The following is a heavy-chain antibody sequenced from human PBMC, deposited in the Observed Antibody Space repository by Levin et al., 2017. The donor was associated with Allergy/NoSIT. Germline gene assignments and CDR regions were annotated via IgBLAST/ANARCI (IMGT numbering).Heavy chain of an antibody. V-gene: IGHV4-59*08. CDR2: IYSRGST. CDR3: AGHGLQLAPFDY. D-gene: IGHD2-15*01. Sequence: SETLSLTCTVSGGSFSSYYWTWIRQTPGKGLEWIANIYSRGSTNYNPSLRSRFTISVDTSKNQVYLNLRSVPAADTPVFYCAGHGLQLAPFDYWGQGTLVTVSS. CDR1: GGSFSSYY. J-gene: IGHJ4*02.